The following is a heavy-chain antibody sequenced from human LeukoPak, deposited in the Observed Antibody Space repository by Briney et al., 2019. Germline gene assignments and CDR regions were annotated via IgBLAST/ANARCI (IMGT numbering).Heavy chain of an antibody. Sequence: LEWVAFIRFDGADKYYADFVEGRFTISRDNSMNTLFLQMNSLRVADTAVYYCTNLVRYPPHWGQGTLVTVSS. V-gene: IGHV3-30*02. D-gene: IGHD1-26*01. J-gene: IGHJ4*02. CDR2: IRFDGADK. CDR3: TNLVRYPPH.